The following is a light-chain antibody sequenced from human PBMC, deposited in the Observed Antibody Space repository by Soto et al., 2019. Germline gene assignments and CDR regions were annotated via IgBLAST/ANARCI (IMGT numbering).Light chain of an antibody. CDR2: GAS. Sequence: EIVFTQSPGTLSWYPGVRGTLSCRASQSVSSSYLAWYQQKPGQAPRLLIYGASRRTTGIPDRFSGSGSGTDFTLTISRLEPEDFAVYFCLQYGSSPLTVGGGTKVDSK. CDR1: QSVSSSY. J-gene: IGKJ4*01. V-gene: IGKV3-20*01. CDR3: LQYGSSPLT.